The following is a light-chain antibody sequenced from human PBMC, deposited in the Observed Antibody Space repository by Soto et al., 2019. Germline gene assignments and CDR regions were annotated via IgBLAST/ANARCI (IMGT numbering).Light chain of an antibody. V-gene: IGLV2-8*01. Sequence: QSVLTQPASVSGSPGQSITISCTGASGDIGSHSYVSWYQQHPGKAPKLMISEVSRRPSGVPERFSGSKSGNTASLTVSGLQADDEAHYYCSSYAGSNNFVFGTGTKLTVL. J-gene: IGLJ1*01. CDR1: SGDIGSHSY. CDR2: EVS. CDR3: SSYAGSNNFV.